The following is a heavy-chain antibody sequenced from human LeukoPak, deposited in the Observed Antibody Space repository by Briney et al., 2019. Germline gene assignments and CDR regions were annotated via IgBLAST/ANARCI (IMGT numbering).Heavy chain of an antibody. J-gene: IGHJ4*02. CDR1: GFTFSSYS. CDR3: ARDQNDFWSGQFDY. V-gene: IGHV3-48*01. D-gene: IGHD3-3*01. CDR2: ISSSSSTI. Sequence: GGSLRLSCAASGFTFSSYSMNWVRQAPGKGLEWVSYISSSSSTIYYADSVKGRFTISRDNAKNSLYLQMNSLRAEDTAVYYCARDQNDFWSGQFDYWGQGTLVTVSS.